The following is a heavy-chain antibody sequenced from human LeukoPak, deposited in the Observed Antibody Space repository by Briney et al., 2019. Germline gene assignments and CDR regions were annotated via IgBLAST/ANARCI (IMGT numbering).Heavy chain of an antibody. CDR1: GYTFTGYY. J-gene: IGHJ4*02. CDR2: INPNSGGT. V-gene: IGHV1-2*02. CDR3: ARDSYCSSTSCYAPVDY. Sequence: ASVKVSCKASGYTFTGYYMHWVRQAPGQGLEWMGWINPNSGGTNYAQKFQGRVTMTRDTSISTAYMELSRLRSDDTAAYYCARDSYCSSTSCYAPVDYWGQGTLVTVSS. D-gene: IGHD2-2*01.